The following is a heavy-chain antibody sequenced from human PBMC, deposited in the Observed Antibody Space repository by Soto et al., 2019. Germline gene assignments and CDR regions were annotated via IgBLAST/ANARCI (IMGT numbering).Heavy chain of an antibody. CDR2: INDSGDDT. J-gene: IGHJ4*02. D-gene: IGHD2-2*01. CDR3: AKLGSSSWSPHYYFDY. CDR1: GFTFNNYA. Sequence: EVQLLESGGGLVQPGGSLRLSCAASGFTFNNYAMGWVRQAPGKGLEWVSAINDSGDDTYYTDSVKDRFNISRDNYWSTLYLQMKSMRAEDTAIYYCAKLGSSSWSPHYYFDYWGQGTLVTVSS. V-gene: IGHV3-23*01.